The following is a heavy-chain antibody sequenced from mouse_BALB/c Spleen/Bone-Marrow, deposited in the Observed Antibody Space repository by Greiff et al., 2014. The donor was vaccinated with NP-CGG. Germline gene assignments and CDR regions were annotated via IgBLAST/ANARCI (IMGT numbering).Heavy chain of an antibody. Sequence: EVQLQQSGAELVKPGASVKLSCTASGFNIKDTYMHWVKQRPEQGLEWIGRIDPANGNTKYDPKFQGRATITADTSSNTAYLQLSSLTSEDTAVYYCAIYYGNYYAMDYWGQGTSVTVSS. V-gene: IGHV14-3*02. D-gene: IGHD2-1*01. CDR2: IDPANGNT. CDR1: GFNIKDTY. CDR3: AIYYGNYYAMDY. J-gene: IGHJ4*01.